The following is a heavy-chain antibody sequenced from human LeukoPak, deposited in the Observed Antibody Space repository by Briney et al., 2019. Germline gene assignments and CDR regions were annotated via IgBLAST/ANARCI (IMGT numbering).Heavy chain of an antibody. CDR3: ARGGLDGYSYGFDY. CDR2: ISSSSSYI. D-gene: IGHD5-18*01. CDR1: GFTFSSYS. V-gene: IGHV3-21*01. Sequence: GGSLRLSCAASGFTFSSYSMNWVRQSPGKGLEWVSSISSSSSYIYYADSVKGRFTISRDNAKNSLYLQMNSLRAEDTAVYYCARGGLDGYSYGFDYWGQGTLVTVSS. J-gene: IGHJ4*02.